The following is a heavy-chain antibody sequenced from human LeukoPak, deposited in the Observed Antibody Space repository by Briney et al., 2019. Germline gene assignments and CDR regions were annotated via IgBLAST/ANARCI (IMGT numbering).Heavy chain of an antibody. D-gene: IGHD3-22*01. CDR1: GFPFSSYS. V-gene: IGHV3-23*01. CDR2: IDDSGVIR. J-gene: IGHJ6*02. CDR3: AKRLKRNYYYHYAMDV. Sequence: GGSLRLSCAASGFPFSSYSMTWVRQAPGKGLEWVSRIDDSGVIRSYADSVKGRFTISRDNSKMTLTLQMNSLRAEDTAVYYCAKRLKRNYYYHYAMDVWGQGTTVTVSS.